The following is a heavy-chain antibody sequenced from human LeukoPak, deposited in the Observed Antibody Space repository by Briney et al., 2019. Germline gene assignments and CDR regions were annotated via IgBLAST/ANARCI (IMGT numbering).Heavy chain of an antibody. CDR3: ARAWDIVVVPAA. CDR1: GFTFSSYW. CDR2: INSDGSST. V-gene: IGHV3-74*01. J-gene: IGHJ4*02. Sequence: PGGSLRLSCAASGFTFSSYWMHWVRQAPGKGLVWVSRINSDGSSTSYADSVKGRFTISRDNAKNTLSLQMNSLRAEDTAVYYCARAWDIVVVPAAGGQGTLVTVSS. D-gene: IGHD2-2*01.